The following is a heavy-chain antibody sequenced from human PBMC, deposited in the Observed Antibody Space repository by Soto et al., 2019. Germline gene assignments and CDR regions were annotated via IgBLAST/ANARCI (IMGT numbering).Heavy chain of an antibody. J-gene: IGHJ5*02. CDR2: IYTSGST. Sequence: PSETLSLTCTVSGGSISSYYWSWIRQPAGKGLEWIGRIYTSGSTNYNPSLKSRVTMSVDTSKNQFSLKLTSVTAADTAVYYCARDKYCSGGSCRKNWFDPWGQGTLVTVSS. CDR3: ARDKYCSGGSCRKNWFDP. V-gene: IGHV4-4*07. D-gene: IGHD2-15*01. CDR1: GGSISSYY.